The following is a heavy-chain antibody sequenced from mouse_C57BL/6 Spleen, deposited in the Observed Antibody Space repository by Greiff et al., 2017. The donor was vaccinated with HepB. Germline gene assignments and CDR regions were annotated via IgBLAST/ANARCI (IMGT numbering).Heavy chain of an antibody. CDR2: IDPENGDT. CDR1: GFNIKDDY. CDR3: THNQGFAY. D-gene: IGHD6-1*01. Sequence: EVQLQESGAELVRPGASVKLSCTASGFNIKDDYMHWVKQRPEQGLEWIGWIDPENGDTEYASKFQGKATITADTSSNTAYLQLSSLTSEDTAVYYCTHNQGFAYWGQGTLVTVSA. V-gene: IGHV14-4*01. J-gene: IGHJ3*01.